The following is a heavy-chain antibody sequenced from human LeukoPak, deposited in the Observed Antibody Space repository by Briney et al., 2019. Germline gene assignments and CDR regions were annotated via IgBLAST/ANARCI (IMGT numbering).Heavy chain of an antibody. CDR3: ARVGDHYHWYLDA. CDR1: GFSVSTKY. J-gene: IGHJ2*01. Sequence: GGSLRLSCEGSGFSVSTKYMNRVRQAPGKGLEWVSILYSGSSTYYTDSVKGRFTVSRDDSKNTLYLHMNSLGVEDTAVYYCARVGDHYHWYLDAWGRGTLVTVSS. V-gene: IGHV3-53*01. CDR2: LYSGSST. D-gene: IGHD3-10*01.